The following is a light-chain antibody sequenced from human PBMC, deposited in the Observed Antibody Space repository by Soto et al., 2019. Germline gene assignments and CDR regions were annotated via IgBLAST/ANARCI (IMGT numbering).Light chain of an antibody. CDR2: DVS. CDR1: SSDVGGYNY. J-gene: IGLJ1*01. Sequence: QSALTQPASVSGSPGQSITISCTGTSSDVGGYNYVSWYQQHPGKAPKLMTYDVSNRPSGVSNRFSGSKSGNTASLTISGLQAEDEADYYCSSSTSSSTPYVFGTGTKVTVL. CDR3: SSSTSSSTPYV. V-gene: IGLV2-14*01.